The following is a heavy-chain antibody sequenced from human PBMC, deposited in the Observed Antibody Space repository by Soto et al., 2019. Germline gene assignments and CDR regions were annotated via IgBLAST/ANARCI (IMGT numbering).Heavy chain of an antibody. CDR1: GGSISSYY. CDR2: IYYSGST. J-gene: IGHJ6*02. CDR3: ARVFTSDGSGSYYKRGYYYYGMDV. D-gene: IGHD3-10*01. V-gene: IGHV4-59*01. Sequence: SETLSLTCTVSGGSISSYYWSWIRQPPGKGLEWIGYIYYSGSTNYNPSLKSRVTISVDTSKNQFSLKLSSVTAADTAVYYCARVFTSDGSGSYYKRGYYYYGMDVWGQGTTVTVSS.